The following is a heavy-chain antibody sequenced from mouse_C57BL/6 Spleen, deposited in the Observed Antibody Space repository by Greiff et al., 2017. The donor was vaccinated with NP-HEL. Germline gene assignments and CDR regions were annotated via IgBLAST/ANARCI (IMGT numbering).Heavy chain of an antibody. CDR1: GYTFTSYS. Sequence: QVQLQQPGAELVMPGASVKLSCTASGYTFTSYSMHWVQPTPRQALEWIGDIDPSDSYPNYNPPFKDNSTLTVDKSSSTAYMQLSSLTSEDSAVYYCARPHYYGSSYLYWYFDVWGTGTTVTVSS. J-gene: IGHJ1*03. V-gene: IGHV1-69*01. D-gene: IGHD1-1*01. CDR3: ARPHYYGSSYLYWYFDV. CDR2: IDPSDSYP.